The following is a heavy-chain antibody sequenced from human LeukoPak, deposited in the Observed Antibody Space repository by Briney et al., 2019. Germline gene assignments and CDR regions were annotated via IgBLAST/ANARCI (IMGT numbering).Heavy chain of an antibody. J-gene: IGHJ4*02. V-gene: IGHV4-59*01. CDR2: IYYSGST. CDR3: AKDPIVVVTAYSDY. Sequence: PSETLSLTCTVSGGSISSYYWSWIRQPPGKGLEWIGYIYYSGSTNYNPSLKSRVTISVDTSKNQFSLKLRSVTAADTAVYYCAKDPIVVVTAYSDYWGQGTLVTVSS. CDR1: GGSISSYY. D-gene: IGHD2-21*02.